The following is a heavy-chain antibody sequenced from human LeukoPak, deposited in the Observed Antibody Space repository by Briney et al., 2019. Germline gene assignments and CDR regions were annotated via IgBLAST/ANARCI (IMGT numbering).Heavy chain of an antibody. D-gene: IGHD3-22*01. CDR1: GFTVSDNY. V-gene: IGHV3-53*01. CDR3: ARGGDTIGSIRSPFDI. Sequence: GGSLRLSCAASGFTVSDNYTSWVRQAPGKGLEWVSVISGGGSTYYADSVKGRFIISRDNSKNTVYLQLNSLRAEDTAVYYCARGGDTIGSIRSPFDIWGQGTMVTVSS. CDR2: ISGGGST. J-gene: IGHJ3*02.